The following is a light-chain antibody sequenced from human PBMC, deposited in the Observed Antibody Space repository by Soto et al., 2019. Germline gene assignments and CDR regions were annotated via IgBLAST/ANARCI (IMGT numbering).Light chain of an antibody. V-gene: IGKV3-20*01. Sequence: EIVLTQSPGTLSLSPGERATLSCRASQSFNSIYLAWYQQKPGQAPRLLIYGASSRATGIPDRFSGSGSGTEFTLTISSLQSEDFAVYYCQQYNNWLSITFGQGTRLEIK. CDR3: QQYNNWLSIT. CDR1: QSFNSIY. CDR2: GAS. J-gene: IGKJ5*01.